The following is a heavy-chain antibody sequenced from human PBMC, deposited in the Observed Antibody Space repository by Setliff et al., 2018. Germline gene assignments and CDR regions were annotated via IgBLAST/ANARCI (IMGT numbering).Heavy chain of an antibody. V-gene: IGHV4-39*01. CDR1: GGSISSSSYY. CDR3: ASAGGYYYGSGSYYKRPFDY. CDR2: IYYSGST. D-gene: IGHD3-10*01. J-gene: IGHJ4*02. Sequence: SETLSLTCTVSGGSISSSSYYWGWIRQPPGKGLEWIGSIYYSGSTYYNPSLKSRVTISVDTSKNQFSLKLSSVTAADTAVYYCASAGGYYYGSGSYYKRPFDYWGQGTLVTVYS.